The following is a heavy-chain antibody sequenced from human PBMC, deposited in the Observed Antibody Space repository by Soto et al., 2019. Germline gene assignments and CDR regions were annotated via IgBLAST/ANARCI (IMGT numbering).Heavy chain of an antibody. CDR1: GFTFSSYS. CDR3: ARDQEAAGTFPAFDP. CDR2: ISSSSSYI. V-gene: IGHV3-21*01. Sequence: PGGSLRLSCAASGFTFSSYSMNWVRQAPGKGLEWVSSISSSSSYIYYADSVKGRFTISRDNAKNSLYLQMNSLRAEDTAVYYCARDQEAAGTFPAFDPWGQGTLVTVSS. J-gene: IGHJ5*02. D-gene: IGHD6-13*01.